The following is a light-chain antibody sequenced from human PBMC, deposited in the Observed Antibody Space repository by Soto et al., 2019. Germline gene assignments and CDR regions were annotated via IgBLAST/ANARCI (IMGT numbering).Light chain of an antibody. V-gene: IGLV1-40*01. CDR1: SSNIGAGYD. CDR3: QSYDSSLSGHVV. CDR2: GNS. Sequence: QAVVTQPPSVSGAPGQRVTISCTGSSSNIGAGYDVHWYQQLPGTAPKLLIYGNSNRPSGVPDRFSGSESGTSASLAITGLQAEDEADYYCQSYDSSLSGHVVFGGGTKVTVL. J-gene: IGLJ2*01.